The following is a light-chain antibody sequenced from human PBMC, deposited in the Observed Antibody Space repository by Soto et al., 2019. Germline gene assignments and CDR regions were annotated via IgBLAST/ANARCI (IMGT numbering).Light chain of an antibody. V-gene: IGLV2-14*01. CDR3: SSSTPTRGLV. J-gene: IGLJ1*01. Sequence: QSVLAQPASVSGSLGQSISISCTEDPSDLTYNSVSWYQHHPHKAPKLIIYDVSYRPSGVSTRFSGSQSAGSASLTISGLQAEDEADYYCSSSTPTRGLVFGSGTKVTVL. CDR2: DVS. CDR1: PSDLTYNS.